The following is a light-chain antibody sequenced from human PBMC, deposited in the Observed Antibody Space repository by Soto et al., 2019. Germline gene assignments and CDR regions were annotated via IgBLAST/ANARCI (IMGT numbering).Light chain of an antibody. Sequence: QSVLTQPASVSGSPGQSITISCTGTSSDVGSYNLVSWYQQHPGKAPKLMIYEVSKRPSGVSNRFSGSKSGNTASLTISGLQAEDEADYYFCSYAGSSTLYVFGTGTKVTVL. CDR3: CSYAGSSTLYV. CDR1: SSDVGSYNL. J-gene: IGLJ1*01. CDR2: EVS. V-gene: IGLV2-23*02.